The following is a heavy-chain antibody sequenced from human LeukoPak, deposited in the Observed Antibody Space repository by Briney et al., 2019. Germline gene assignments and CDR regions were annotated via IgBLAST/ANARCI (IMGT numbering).Heavy chain of an antibody. J-gene: IGHJ6*03. CDR1: SGSISSNY. CDR3: ARDKEGIAAAGKGYYYYYYMDV. CDR2: IYYSGST. V-gene: IGHV4-59*01. D-gene: IGHD6-13*01. Sequence: SQTLSLTCTVSSGSISSNYWNWIRQPPGKGLEWIGYIYYSGSTDYNPSLKSRVTISVDTSKNQFSLKLSSVTAADTAVYYCARDKEGIAAAGKGYYYYYYMDVWCKGTTVTVSS.